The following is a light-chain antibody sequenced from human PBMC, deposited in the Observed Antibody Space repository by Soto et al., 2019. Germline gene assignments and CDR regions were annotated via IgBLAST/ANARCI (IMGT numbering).Light chain of an antibody. V-gene: IGKV3-20*01. CDR1: QSVNSR. CDR3: QHYGRSPIT. CDR2: GAS. J-gene: IGKJ5*01. Sequence: EIVLTQSPGTLSLSPGERATLSCRASQSVNSRLAWYQHKPGQAPRLLISGASSRATGIPDRFSGSGSATDFTLTISRLEPEDIALYYCQHYGRSPITFGQGTRLEIK.